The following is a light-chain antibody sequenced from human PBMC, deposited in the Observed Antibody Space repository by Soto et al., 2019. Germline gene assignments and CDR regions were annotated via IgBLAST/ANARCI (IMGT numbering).Light chain of an antibody. CDR2: AAS. CDR3: QQSYSTPQT. V-gene: IGKV1-39*01. J-gene: IGKJ4*01. CDR1: QSISSY. Sequence: DIQMTQSPSSLSASVGDRVTITCRASQSISSYLNWYQQKPGKAPKXLIYAASSLQSGVPSRFSGSGSGTDFTLTISSLQPEDVATYDGQQSYSTPQTFGGGTKVDIK.